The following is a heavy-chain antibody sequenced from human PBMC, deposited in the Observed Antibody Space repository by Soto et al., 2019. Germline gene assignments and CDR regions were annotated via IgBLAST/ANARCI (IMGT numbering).Heavy chain of an antibody. V-gene: IGHV1-18*01. J-gene: IGHJ5*02. Sequence: QVHLVQSGVEVKTPGASVKVSCQASGYTFFTYDISWVRQAPGQGLEWMGWISTYSGDTNYAQKFQGRVTMTTDTSTTTAYLALRSLRSDDTAVYYCARHHGPTTSENWFEPWGQGTLVPVSS. CDR2: ISTYSGDT. CDR1: GYTFFTYD. CDR3: ARHHGPTTSENWFEP. D-gene: IGHD5-12*01.